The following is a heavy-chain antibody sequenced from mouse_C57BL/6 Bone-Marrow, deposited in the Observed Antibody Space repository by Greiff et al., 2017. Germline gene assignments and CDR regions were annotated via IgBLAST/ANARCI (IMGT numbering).Heavy chain of an antibody. V-gene: IGHV1-77*01. Sequence: VKVVESGAELVKPGASVKISCKASGYTFTDYYINWVKQRPGQGLEWIGKIGPGSGSTYYNEKFKGKATLTADKSSSTAYMQLSSLTSEDSAVYFCATELRPHYFDYWGQGTTRTVSS. J-gene: IGHJ2*01. CDR2: IGPGSGST. CDR1: GYTFTDYY. CDR3: ATELRPHYFDY. D-gene: IGHD3-2*02.